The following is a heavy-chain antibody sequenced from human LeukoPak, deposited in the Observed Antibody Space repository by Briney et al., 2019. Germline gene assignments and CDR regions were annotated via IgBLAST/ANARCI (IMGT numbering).Heavy chain of an antibody. CDR2: IYYSGST. CDR3: ASSTVTPIYYYYYMDV. V-gene: IGHV4-59*12. CDR1: GGSISSYY. Sequence: SETLSLTCTVSGGSISSYYWSWIRQPPGKGLEWIGSIYYSGSTYYNPSLKSRVTISVDTSKNQFSLKLSSVTAADTAVYYCASSTVTPIYYYYYMDVWGKGTTVTVSS. J-gene: IGHJ6*03. D-gene: IGHD4-11*01.